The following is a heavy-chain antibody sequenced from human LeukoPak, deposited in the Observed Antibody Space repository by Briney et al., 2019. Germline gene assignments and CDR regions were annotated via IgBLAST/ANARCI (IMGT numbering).Heavy chain of an antibody. CDR3: ARGYRRYSSGWYNGRDYYYMDV. CDR2: IYYSGST. D-gene: IGHD6-19*01. Sequence: TSETLSLTCTVSGGSISSYYWSWIRQPPGKGLEWIGYIYYSGSTNYNPSLKSRVTISVDTSKNQFSLKLSSVTAADTAVYYCARGYRRYSSGWYNGRDYYYMDVWGKGTTVTVSS. J-gene: IGHJ6*03. V-gene: IGHV4-59*01. CDR1: GGSISSYY.